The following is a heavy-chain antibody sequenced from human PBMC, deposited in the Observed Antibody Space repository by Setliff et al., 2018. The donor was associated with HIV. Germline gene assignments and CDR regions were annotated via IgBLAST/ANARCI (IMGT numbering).Heavy chain of an antibody. V-gene: IGHV1-8*03. CDR1: GYTFTSYD. CDR2: MNPNSGNR. Sequence: ASVKVSCKTSGYTFTSYDINWVRQATGQGLEWMGWMNPNSGNRGYAQKFQGRVTISRNTSISTAYMELSGLRSEDTAVYYCARGSSQFLEWLHEYYFDYWGQGTLVTVSS. J-gene: IGHJ4*02. CDR3: ARGSSQFLEWLHEYYFDY. D-gene: IGHD3-3*01.